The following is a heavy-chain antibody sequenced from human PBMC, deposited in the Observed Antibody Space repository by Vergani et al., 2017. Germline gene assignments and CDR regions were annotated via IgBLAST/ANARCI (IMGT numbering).Heavy chain of an antibody. Sequence: QVQLVQSGAEVKKPGSSVKVSCKASGGTFSSYTISWVRQAPGQGLEWMGRNIPILGIANYAQKFQGRVTITADKSTSTAYMELSSLRSEDTAVYYCARGRSTVTEKNYYYYYGMDVWGQGTTVTVSS. CDR3: ARGRSTVTEKNYYYYYGMDV. J-gene: IGHJ6*02. D-gene: IGHD4-17*01. CDR2: NIPILGIA. CDR1: GGTFSSYT. V-gene: IGHV1-69*02.